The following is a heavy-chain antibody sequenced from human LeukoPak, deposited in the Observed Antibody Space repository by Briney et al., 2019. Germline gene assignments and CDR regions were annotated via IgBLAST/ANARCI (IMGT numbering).Heavy chain of an antibody. CDR3: ARGTYYYDSSGYGVDY. J-gene: IGHJ4*02. CDR1: GGSFSGYY. V-gene: IGHV4-34*01. D-gene: IGHD3-22*01. CDR2: INHSGST. Sequence: SETLSLTCAVYGGSFSGYYWSWIRQPPGKGREWIGEINHSGSTNYNPSLKSRVTISVDTSKNQFSLKLSSVTAADTAVYYCARGTYYYDSSGYGVDYWGQGTLVTVSS.